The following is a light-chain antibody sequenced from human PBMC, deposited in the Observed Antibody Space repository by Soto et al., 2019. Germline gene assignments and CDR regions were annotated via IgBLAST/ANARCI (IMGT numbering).Light chain of an antibody. J-gene: IGLJ3*02. CDR3: SSYTSSSTVV. Sequence: QSALTQPASVSGSPGQSVTISCSGSSSDVGAYNYVSWYQRHPGKAPKLMIYDVTNRPSGVSNRFSGSKSGNTASLTISGLQAEDEADYFCSSYTSSSTVVFGGATKLTVL. CDR1: SSDVGAYNY. V-gene: IGLV2-14*01. CDR2: DVT.